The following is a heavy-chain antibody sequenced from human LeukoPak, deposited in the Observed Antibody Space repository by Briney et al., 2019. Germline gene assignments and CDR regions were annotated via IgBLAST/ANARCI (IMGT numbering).Heavy chain of an antibody. Sequence: PGGSLRLSCTASGFPFIEYSMNWVRQAPGKGLGWISYIGISSGNTKYADSVKGRFTISADNAKNSLYLQMNSLRVEDTAVYYCARGHNYAFDNWGQGTLVSVSS. D-gene: IGHD5-18*01. V-gene: IGHV3-48*04. CDR3: ARGHNYAFDN. CDR1: GFPFIEYS. CDR2: IGISSGNT. J-gene: IGHJ4*02.